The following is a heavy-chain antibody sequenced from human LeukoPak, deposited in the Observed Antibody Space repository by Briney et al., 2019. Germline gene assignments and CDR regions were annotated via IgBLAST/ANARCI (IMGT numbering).Heavy chain of an antibody. Sequence: GGSLRLSCAASVFTFSSYAMHWVRQAPGKGLEWVAVISYDGSNKYYADSVKGRFTISRDNSKNTLYLQMNSLRAEDTAVYYCASRATITTDRFWFDPWGQGTLVTVSS. J-gene: IGHJ5*02. D-gene: IGHD4-11*01. V-gene: IGHV3-30*14. CDR2: ISYDGSNK. CDR1: VFTFSSYA. CDR3: ASRATITTDRFWFDP.